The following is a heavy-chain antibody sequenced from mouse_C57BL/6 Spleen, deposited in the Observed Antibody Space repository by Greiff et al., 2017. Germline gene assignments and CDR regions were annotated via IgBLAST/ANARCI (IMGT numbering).Heavy chain of an antibody. CDR1: GFNIKDYY. V-gene: IGHV14-1*01. J-gene: IGHJ4*01. CDR3: TTLYYGGSYDYAMDY. D-gene: IGHD1-1*01. CDR2: IDPEDGDT. Sequence: EVQLQQSGAELVRPGASVKLSCTASGFNIKDYYMHWVKQRPEQGLEWIGRIDPEDGDTEYAPKFQGKATMTADTSSNTAYLQLSSLTSEDTAVYYCTTLYYGGSYDYAMDYWGQGTSVTVSS.